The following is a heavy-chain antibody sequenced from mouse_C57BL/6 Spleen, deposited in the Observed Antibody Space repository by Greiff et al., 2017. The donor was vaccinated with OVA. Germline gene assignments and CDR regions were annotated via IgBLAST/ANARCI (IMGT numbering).Heavy chain of an antibody. CDR1: GYTFTSYW. CDR3: ARQTQLRLGAMDY. Sequence: QVQLQQSGAELVKPGASVKLSCKASGYTFTSYWMQWVKQRPGQGLEWIGEIDPSDSYTNYNQKFKGKATLTVDTSSSTAYMQLSSLTSEDSAVYYCARQTQLRLGAMDYWGQGTSVTVSS. D-gene: IGHD3-2*02. V-gene: IGHV1-50*01. CDR2: IDPSDSYT. J-gene: IGHJ4*01.